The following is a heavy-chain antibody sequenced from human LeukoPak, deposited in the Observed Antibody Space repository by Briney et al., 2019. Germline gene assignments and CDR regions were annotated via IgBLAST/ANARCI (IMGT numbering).Heavy chain of an antibody. J-gene: IGHJ4*02. Sequence: ASVKVSCTASGYTFSSYAISWVRQAPGQGLEWMGRIIPHIGTTNYAQKFQGRVTITTDTSTSTAYMELSSLRPEDTAVYYCSSDLVGGPSGCSYGCSYLVYWGQRTRVPVP. CDR3: SSDLVGGPSGCSYGCSYLVY. CDR2: IIPHIGTT. V-gene: IGHV1-69*04. CDR1: GYTFSSYA. D-gene: IGHD5-18*01.